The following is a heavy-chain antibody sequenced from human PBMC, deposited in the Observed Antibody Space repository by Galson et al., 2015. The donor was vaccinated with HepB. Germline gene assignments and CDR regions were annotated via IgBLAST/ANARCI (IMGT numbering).Heavy chain of an antibody. J-gene: IGHJ4*02. Sequence: QSGAEVKKPGESLKISCKASGGTFSSYAISWVRQAPGQGLEWMGGIIPIFGTANYAQKFQGRVTITADESTSTAYMELSSLRSEDTAVYYCARVGRGYSGYDYQVDDYWGQGTLVTVSS. CDR3: ARVGRGYSGYDYQVDDY. D-gene: IGHD5-12*01. CDR1: GGTFSSYA. CDR2: IIPIFGTA. V-gene: IGHV1-69*01.